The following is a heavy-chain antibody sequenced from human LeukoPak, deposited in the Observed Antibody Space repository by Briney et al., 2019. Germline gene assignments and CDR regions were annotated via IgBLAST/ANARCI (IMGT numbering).Heavy chain of an antibody. J-gene: IGHJ3*02. CDR1: GDSVSSNTAA. CDR3: ARDDNLSSSGYTPLDI. Sequence: SQTLSLTCALSGDSVSSNTAAWNWIRQSPSRGLEWLGRTYYRSEWYSDYALSMKSRVTFNADTSKNQFSLQLKSVIPEDTAVYYCARDDNLSSSGYTPLDIWGQGTMVIVSS. D-gene: IGHD3-22*01. CDR2: TYYRSEWYS. V-gene: IGHV6-1*01.